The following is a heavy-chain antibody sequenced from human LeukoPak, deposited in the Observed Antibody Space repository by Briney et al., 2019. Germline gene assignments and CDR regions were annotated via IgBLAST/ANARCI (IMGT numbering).Heavy chain of an antibody. CDR2: ISGSGNRA. V-gene: IGHV3-23*01. Sequence: GGSLRLSCADSASSFSRYAMTWVRQAPGKGLEWVSSISGSGNRAYYADSVKGRFTISRDNSKNTLYLQMNSLRAEDTAVYYCSGAAAGTLVNFNFDYWGQGTLVTVSS. D-gene: IGHD6-13*01. CDR3: SGAAAGTLVNFNFDY. CDR1: ASSFSRYA. J-gene: IGHJ4*02.